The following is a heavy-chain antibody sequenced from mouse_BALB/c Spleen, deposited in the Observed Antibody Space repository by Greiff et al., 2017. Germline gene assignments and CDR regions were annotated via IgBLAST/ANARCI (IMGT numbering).Heavy chain of an antibody. D-gene: IGHD2-4*01. CDR3: ARPGLYDYSWFAY. Sequence: EVMLVESGGGLVKPGGSLKLSCAASGFAFSSYDMSWVRQTPEKRLEWVAYISSGGGSTYYPDTVKGRFTISRDNAKNTLYLQMSSLRSEDTAMYYCARPGLYDYSWFAYWGQGTLVTVSA. CDR2: ISSGGGST. CDR1: GFAFSSYD. J-gene: IGHJ3*01. V-gene: IGHV5-12-1*01.